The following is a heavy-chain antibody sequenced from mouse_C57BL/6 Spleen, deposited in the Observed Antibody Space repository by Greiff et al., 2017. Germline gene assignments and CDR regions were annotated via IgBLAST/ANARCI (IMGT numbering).Heavy chain of an antibody. V-gene: IGHV14-4*01. J-gene: IGHJ1*03. Sequence: EVQLQQSGAELVRPGASVTLSCTASGFNIKDDYMHWVKQRPEQGLEWIGWIDPENGDTEYASKFQGKATITADTSSNTAYLQLSSLTSEDTAVYYCTTSTTVVRYFDVWGTGTTVTVSS. CDR1: GFNIKDDY. D-gene: IGHD1-1*01. CDR2: IDPENGDT. CDR3: TTSTTVVRYFDV.